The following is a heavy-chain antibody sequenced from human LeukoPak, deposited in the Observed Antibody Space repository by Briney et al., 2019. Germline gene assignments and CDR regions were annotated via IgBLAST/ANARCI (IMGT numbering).Heavy chain of an antibody. D-gene: IGHD7-27*01. J-gene: IGHJ4*02. Sequence: SETLSLTCTVSGGSISSGSYYWSWIRQPAGKGLEWIGRIYTSGITNYNPSLKSRVTISVDTSKNQFSLKLSSVAAADTAVYYCARGTGEFWYFDYWGQGTLVTVSS. V-gene: IGHV4-61*02. CDR1: GGSISSGSYY. CDR2: IYTSGIT. CDR3: ARGTGEFWYFDY.